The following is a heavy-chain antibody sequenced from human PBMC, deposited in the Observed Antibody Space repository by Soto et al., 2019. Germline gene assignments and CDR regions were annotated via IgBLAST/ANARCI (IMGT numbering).Heavy chain of an antibody. Sequence: QVQLQESGPGLVKPSQTLSLTCTVSGGSISSGGYYWSWIRQHPGKGLEWIGYIYYSGSTYYNPPLKSRVTISXXTXKXXFSLKLSSVTAADTAVYYCARGGWGMTTVVTPFDYWGQGTLVTVSS. CDR3: ARGGWGMTTVVTPFDY. J-gene: IGHJ4*02. CDR1: GGSISSGGYY. V-gene: IGHV4-31*03. CDR2: IYYSGST. D-gene: IGHD4-17*01.